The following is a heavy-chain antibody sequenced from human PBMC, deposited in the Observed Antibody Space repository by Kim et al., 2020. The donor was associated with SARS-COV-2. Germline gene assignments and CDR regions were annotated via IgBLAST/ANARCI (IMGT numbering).Heavy chain of an antibody. J-gene: IGHJ5*02. D-gene: IGHD3-10*01. Sequence: SETLSLTCTVSRGSISSGGYYWSWIRQHPGKGLEWIGYIYYSGCTYYNPSLKSRVTISVDTSKNQFSLTLSSVTAADTAVYYCAGLAPNIYGSGSCFDPWGERTPVTLSS. CDR3: AGLAPNIYGSGSCFDP. CDR1: RGSISSGGYY. CDR2: IYYSGCT. V-gene: IGHV4-31*03.